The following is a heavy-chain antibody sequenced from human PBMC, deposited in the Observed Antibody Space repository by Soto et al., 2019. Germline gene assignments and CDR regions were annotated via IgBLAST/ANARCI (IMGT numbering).Heavy chain of an antibody. CDR3: ARESYDFWSGYMYYSDY. V-gene: IGHV3-7*01. Sequence: EVQLVESGGGLVQPGGSLRLSCAASGFTFSSYWMSWVRQAPGKGLEWVANIKQDGSEKYYVDSVKGRFTISRDNAKNSLYLQMNSLRAEDTAVYYCARESYDFWSGYMYYSDYWGQGTLVTVSS. CDR1: GFTFSSYW. CDR2: IKQDGSEK. D-gene: IGHD3-3*01. J-gene: IGHJ4*02.